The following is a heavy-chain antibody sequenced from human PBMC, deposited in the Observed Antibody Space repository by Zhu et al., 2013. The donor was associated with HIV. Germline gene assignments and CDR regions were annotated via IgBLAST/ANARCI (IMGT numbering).Heavy chain of an antibody. Sequence: QVQLQQWGAGLLKPSETLSLTCAVYGGSFSGYYWSWIRQPPGKGLEWIGEINHSGSTNYNPSLKSRVTISVDTSKNQFSLKLSSVTAADTAVYYCARGQKVLGIYRAPNAFDIWGQGTMVTVSS. D-gene: IGHD1-1*01. CDR2: INHSGST. V-gene: IGHV4-34*01. CDR3: ARGQKVLGIYRAPNAFDI. J-gene: IGHJ3*02. CDR1: GGSFSGYY.